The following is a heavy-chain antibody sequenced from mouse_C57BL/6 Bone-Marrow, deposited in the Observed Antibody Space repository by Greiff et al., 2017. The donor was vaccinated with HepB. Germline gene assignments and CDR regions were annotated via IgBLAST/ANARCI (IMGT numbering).Heavy chain of an antibody. J-gene: IGHJ1*03. CDR1: GFNIKDDY. CDR2: IDPENGDT. CDR3: TTWYFDV. Sequence: VQLKESGAELVRPGASVKLSCTASGFNIKDDYMHWVKQRPEQGLEWIGWIDPENGDTEYASKFQGKATKTADTSSNTAYLQLSSLTSEDTAVYYCTTWYFDVWGTGTTVTVSS. V-gene: IGHV14-4*01.